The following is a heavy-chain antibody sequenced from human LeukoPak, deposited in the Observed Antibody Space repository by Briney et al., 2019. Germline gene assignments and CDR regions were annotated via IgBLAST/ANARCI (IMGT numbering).Heavy chain of an antibody. CDR2: IKQEGSEK. D-gene: IGHD1-26*01. CDR1: GFTFSSYW. Sequence: PGGSLRLSCAASGFTFSSYWMSWVRQAPGKGLEWVANIKQEGSEKYYVDSVKGRFTISRDNAKNSLYLQMNSLRAEDTAVYYCVRWIASGSGIYWYFDVWGRGTLVTVSS. CDR3: VRWIASGSGIYWYFDV. J-gene: IGHJ2*01. V-gene: IGHV3-7*01.